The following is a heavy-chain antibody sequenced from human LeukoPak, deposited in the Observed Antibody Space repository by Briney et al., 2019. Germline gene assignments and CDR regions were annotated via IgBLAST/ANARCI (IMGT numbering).Heavy chain of an antibody. CDR3: ARIRDGYNDAYDI. CDR1: GYTFTSYY. D-gene: IGHD5-24*01. CDR2: INPSGGST. Sequence: ASVKVSCKASGYTFTSYYMHWVRQAPGQGLEWMGIINPSGGSTSYAQKFQGRVTMTRDTSTCTVYMELSSLRSEDTAIYYCARIRDGYNDAYDIWGQGTVVTVPS. V-gene: IGHV1-46*01. J-gene: IGHJ3*02.